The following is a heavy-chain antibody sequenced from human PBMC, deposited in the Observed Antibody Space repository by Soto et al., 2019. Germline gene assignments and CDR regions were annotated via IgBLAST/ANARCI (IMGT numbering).Heavy chain of an antibody. Sequence: SETLSLTCTVSGGSISSGGYYWSWIRQHPGKGLEWTGYIYYSGNTYYNPSLKSRVTISVDTSKNQFSLKLSSVTAADTAVYYCARSERGGTYYDFWSGYLAFDYWGQGTLVTVSS. J-gene: IGHJ4*02. CDR1: GGSISSGGYY. CDR2: IYYSGNT. CDR3: ARSERGGTYYDFWSGYLAFDY. V-gene: IGHV4-31*03. D-gene: IGHD3-3*01.